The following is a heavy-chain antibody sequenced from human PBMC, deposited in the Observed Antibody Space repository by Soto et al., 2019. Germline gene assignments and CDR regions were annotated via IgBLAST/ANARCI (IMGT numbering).Heavy chain of an antibody. V-gene: IGHV1-46*02. CDR3: AKRRGVGLTRSSFDY. CDR1: GYTFNRHY. CDR2: IDPSGGDT. Sequence: QVQLVQSGAEVRKPGASVKVSCKASGYTFNRHYIQWVRQAPGQGLEWMGMIDPSGGDTNYAKKFQGRVTLTSDTSTSTVYMELSSLRSAATAVYYCAKRRGVGLTRSSFDYWGPGTLVIVSS. J-gene: IGHJ4*02. D-gene: IGHD1-26*01.